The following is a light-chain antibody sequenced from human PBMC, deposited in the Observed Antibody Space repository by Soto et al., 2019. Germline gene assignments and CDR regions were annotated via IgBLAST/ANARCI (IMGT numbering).Light chain of an antibody. V-gene: IGLV2-14*01. Sequence: LTQQASVAVSPGQSIAISCSGTSSDVGGYDYVSLYQQHPGKAPNHLISKVSNRPSGASDRFSGSKSGNTASLTISRLQAEDEADYNCSSFTSAYTFGFGTGTKFTVL. CDR1: SSDVGGYDY. J-gene: IGLJ1*01. CDR3: SSFTSAYTFG. CDR2: KVS.